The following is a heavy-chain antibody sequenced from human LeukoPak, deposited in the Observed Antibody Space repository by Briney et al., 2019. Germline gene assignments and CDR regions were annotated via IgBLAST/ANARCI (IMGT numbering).Heavy chain of an antibody. CDR3: ARGLLYSSGWYQKPGYFDY. V-gene: IGHV4-39*07. Sequence: SETLSLTCTVSGGSISSSSYYWGWIRQPPGKGLEWIGEINHSGSTNYNPSLKSRVTISVDTSKNQFSLKLSSVTAADTAVYYCARGLLYSSGWYQKPGYFDYWGQGTLVTVSS. CDR1: GGSISSSSYY. CDR2: INHSGST. D-gene: IGHD6-19*01. J-gene: IGHJ4*02.